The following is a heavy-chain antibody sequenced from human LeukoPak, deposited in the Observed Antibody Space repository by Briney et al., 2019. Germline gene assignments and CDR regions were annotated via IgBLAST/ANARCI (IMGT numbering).Heavy chain of an antibody. J-gene: IGHJ3*02. Sequence: SETLSLTCTVSGGSISSGSYYWSWIRQPAGKGLEWIGRIYTSGSTNYNPSLKSRVTISVDTSENQFSLKLSSVTAADTAVYYCARHRGSFFVNAFDIWGQGTMVTVSS. D-gene: IGHD1-26*01. CDR1: GGSISSGSYY. V-gene: IGHV4-61*02. CDR2: IYTSGST. CDR3: ARHRGSFFVNAFDI.